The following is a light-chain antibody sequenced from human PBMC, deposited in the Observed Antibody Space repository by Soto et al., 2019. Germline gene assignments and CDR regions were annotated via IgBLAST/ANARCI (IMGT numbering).Light chain of an antibody. V-gene: IGKV3-11*01. J-gene: IGKJ5*01. CDR1: QSIISSN. CDR2: DAS. CDR3: QQRSNWPPIT. Sequence: EIVLKKSPGTLSLSTEERANLSCRASQSIISSNLAWYQQKPGQAPRLLIYDASNRATGIPARFSGSGSGTDFTLTISILEPEDFAVYYCQQRSNWPPITFGQGTRLEIK.